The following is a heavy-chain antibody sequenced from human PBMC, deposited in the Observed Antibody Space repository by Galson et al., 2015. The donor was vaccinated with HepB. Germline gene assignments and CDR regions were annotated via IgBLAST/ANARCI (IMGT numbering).Heavy chain of an antibody. CDR1: GFTFNTYA. D-gene: IGHD6-19*01. CDR2: ISGSGGTM. Sequence: SLRLSCAASGFTFNTYAMSWVRQAPGKGLEWVSAISGSGGTMYYPDSVKGRFTISRDNSKNTLYLQVNSLRAEDTAIYYCAKDPRCSGWYGGDFDYWGQGTLVTGSS. CDR3: AKDPRCSGWYGGDFDY. J-gene: IGHJ4*02. V-gene: IGHV3-23*01.